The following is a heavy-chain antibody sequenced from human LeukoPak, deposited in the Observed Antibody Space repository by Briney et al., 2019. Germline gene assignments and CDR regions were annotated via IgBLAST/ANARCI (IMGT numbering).Heavy chain of an antibody. J-gene: IGHJ5*02. V-gene: IGHV4-38-2*01. Sequence: PSETLSLTCAVSAYSIGSGYYWGWIRQPPGKGLEWIGSFYHSGSTYYNPSLKSRFTISVDTSKNQFSLKLSSVTAADTAVYYCARHDFYSNYPHNWFDPWGQGTLVTVSS. CDR1: AYSIGSGYY. CDR2: FYHSGST. D-gene: IGHD4-11*01. CDR3: ARHDFYSNYPHNWFDP.